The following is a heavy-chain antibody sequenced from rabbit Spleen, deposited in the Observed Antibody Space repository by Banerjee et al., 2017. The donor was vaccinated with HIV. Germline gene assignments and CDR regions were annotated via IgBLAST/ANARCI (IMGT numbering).Heavy chain of an antibody. V-gene: IGHV1S40*01. CDR1: GFSLSSGYY. D-gene: IGHD2-1*01. CDR2: IATGSGST. J-gene: IGHJ4*01. Sequence: QSLEESGGDLVKPGGSLALTCKASGFSLSSGYYMCWVRQAPGKGLEWIGCIATGSGSTYYANWAKGRFTISKTSSTTVTLQMTSLTAADRATYFCARDLVGVIGWNFYLWGQGTLVTVS. CDR3: ARDLVGVIGWNFYL.